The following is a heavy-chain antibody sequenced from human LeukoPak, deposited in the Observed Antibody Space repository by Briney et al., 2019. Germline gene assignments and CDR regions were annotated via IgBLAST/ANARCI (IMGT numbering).Heavy chain of an antibody. CDR3: ARGRTLNDDFWSGYSHKWFDP. Sequence: PGGSLRLSCAASGSTVSSNYMSWVRQAPGKGLEWIGGVSHSGSINYNPSLKSRLTISEDSSKNQVSLNLSSMTDADTAVYYCARGRTLNDDFWSGYSHKWFDPWGQGTLVTVSS. V-gene: IGHV4-34*01. J-gene: IGHJ5*02. D-gene: IGHD3-3*01. CDR2: VSHSGSI. CDR1: GSTVSSNY.